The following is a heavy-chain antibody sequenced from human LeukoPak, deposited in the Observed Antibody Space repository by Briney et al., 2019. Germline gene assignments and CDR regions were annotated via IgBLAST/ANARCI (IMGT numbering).Heavy chain of an antibody. J-gene: IGHJ5*02. CDR2: INTANGKA. Sequence: ASVKVSCKASGYTFTSYAMHWVRQAPGQRLEWMGWINTANGKAQYSQKFQGRVTITRDTSASTVYMELSSLTSEDTSMFYCARVRGIAAPEGFDPWGQGTLVTVSS. V-gene: IGHV1-3*04. CDR3: ARVRGIAAPEGFDP. D-gene: IGHD6-13*01. CDR1: GYTFTSYA.